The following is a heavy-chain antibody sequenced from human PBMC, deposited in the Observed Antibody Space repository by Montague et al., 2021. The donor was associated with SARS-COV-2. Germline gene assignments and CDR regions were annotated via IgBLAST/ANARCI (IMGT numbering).Heavy chain of an antibody. D-gene: IGHD3-10*01. CDR1: GFSLTSSGVA. V-gene: IGHV2-5*02. CDR3: AHRPPYYSISGAWDVDCFDY. CDR2: IYWDDTK. J-gene: IGHJ4*02. Sequence: PALVKPTQTLTLTCTFSGFSLTSSGVAVGWIRQPPGKALEWLALIYWDDTKHYNPSLKTRLTATQDTSKNQVVLTLTNVDPVDTATYYCAHRPPYYSISGAWDVDCFDYWGQGALVTVSS.